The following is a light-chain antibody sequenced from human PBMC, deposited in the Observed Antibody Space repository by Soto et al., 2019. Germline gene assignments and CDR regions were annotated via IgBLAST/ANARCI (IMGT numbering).Light chain of an antibody. CDR1: QSIGSD. Sequence: AIQMTQSPASLSASVGDRVTITCRASQSIGSDLNWYQQKPGKAPKLLIYDVSILESGVPSRFSGSESGTDFTLTISSLRPDDFATFYCQQYKVYPYTFGQGTILDI. J-gene: IGKJ2*01. CDR3: QQYKVYPYT. CDR2: DVS. V-gene: IGKV1-13*02.